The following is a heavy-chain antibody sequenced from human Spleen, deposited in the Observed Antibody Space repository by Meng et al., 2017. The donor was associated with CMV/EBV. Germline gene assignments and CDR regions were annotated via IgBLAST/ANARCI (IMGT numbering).Heavy chain of an antibody. CDR2: LYYSGST. CDR1: GASVTSNIYY. D-gene: IGHD2-2*02. Sequence: CTVSGASVTSNIYYWAWVRQPPGKGLEWIGGLYYSGSTFYNGSLKSRVTISVDTSKNQFSLKLSSVTAADTAVYYCARDRYQVLYDYWGQGTLVTVSS. V-gene: IGHV4-39*01. J-gene: IGHJ4*02. CDR3: ARDRYQVLYDY.